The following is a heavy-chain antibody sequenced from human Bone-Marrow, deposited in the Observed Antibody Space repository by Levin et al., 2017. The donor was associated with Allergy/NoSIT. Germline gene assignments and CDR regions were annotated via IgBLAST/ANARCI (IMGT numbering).Heavy chain of an antibody. CDR2: ISYDGSNK. CDR3: AKGDSSGYYYLAFDI. D-gene: IGHD3-22*01. J-gene: IGHJ3*02. CDR1: GFTFSSYG. Sequence: SCAASGFTFSSYGMHWVRQAPGKGLEWVAVISYDGSNKYYADSVKGRFTISRDNSKNTLYLQMNSLRAEDTAVYYCAKGDSSGYYYLAFDIWGQGTMVTVSS. V-gene: IGHV3-30*18.